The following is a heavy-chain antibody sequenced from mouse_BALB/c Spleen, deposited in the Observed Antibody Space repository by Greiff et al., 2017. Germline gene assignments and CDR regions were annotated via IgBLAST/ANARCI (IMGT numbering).Heavy chain of an antibody. J-gene: IGHJ3*01. CDR3: ARLRDGYYVGWFAY. V-gene: IGHV5-6*01. D-gene: IGHD2-3*01. CDR2: ISSGGSYT. Sequence: EVHLVESGGDLVKPGGSLKLSCAASGFTFSSYGMSWVRQTPDKRLEWVATISSGGSYTFYPDSVKGRFTISRDNAKNTLYLQMSSLKSEDTAMYYCARLRDGYYVGWFAYWGQGTLVTVSA. CDR1: GFTFSSYG.